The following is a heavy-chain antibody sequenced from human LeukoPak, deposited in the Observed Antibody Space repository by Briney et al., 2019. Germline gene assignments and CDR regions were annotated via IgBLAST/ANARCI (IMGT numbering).Heavy chain of an antibody. D-gene: IGHD6-6*01. CDR1: GFTFSSYG. J-gene: IGHJ6*02. Sequence: GGSLRLSCAASGFTFSSYGMHWVRQAPGKGLEWVAVIWYDGSNKYYADSVKGRFTISRDSSKNTLYLQMNSLRAEDTAVYYCARDRSIAAEDYYYYGMDVWGQGTTVTVSS. V-gene: IGHV3-33*01. CDR2: IWYDGSNK. CDR3: ARDRSIAAEDYYYYGMDV.